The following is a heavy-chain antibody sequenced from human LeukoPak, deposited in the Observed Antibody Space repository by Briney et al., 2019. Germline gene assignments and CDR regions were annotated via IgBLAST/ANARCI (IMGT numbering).Heavy chain of an antibody. J-gene: IGHJ6*02. D-gene: IGHD3-10*01. CDR2: INHSGST. CDR1: GGSFSGYY. V-gene: IGHV4-34*01. Sequence: PSETLSLTCAVHGGSFSGYYWSWIRQPPGKGLEWIGEINHSGSTNYNPSLKSRVTISVDTSKNQFSLKLSSVTAADTAVYYCARDREEWFGESSSYTGGNYYGMDVWGQGTTVTVSS. CDR3: ARDREEWFGESSSYTGGNYYGMDV.